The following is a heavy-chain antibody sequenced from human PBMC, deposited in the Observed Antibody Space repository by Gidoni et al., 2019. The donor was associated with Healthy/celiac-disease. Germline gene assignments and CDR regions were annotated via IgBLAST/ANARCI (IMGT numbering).Heavy chain of an antibody. Sequence: EVQLVESGGGLVQPGGSLRLSCAASGFTFSSYWSHWVRQAPGKGLVGVSRINSDGSSTSYADSVKGRFTISRDNAKNTLYLQMNRLRAEDTAVYYCARPSRTVEMADYWGQGTLVTVSS. J-gene: IGHJ4*02. CDR2: INSDGSST. V-gene: IGHV3-74*01. CDR1: GFTFSSYW. CDR3: ARPSRTVEMADY.